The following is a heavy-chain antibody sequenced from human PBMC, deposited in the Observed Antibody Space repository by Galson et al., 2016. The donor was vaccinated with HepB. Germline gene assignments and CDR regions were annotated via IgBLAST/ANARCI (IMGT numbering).Heavy chain of an antibody. D-gene: IGHD6-13*01. CDR3: ATAGHNSSQTYFEY. CDR1: GGSIISNYY. V-gene: IGHV4-39*01. CDR2: IYYSGSA. J-gene: IGHJ4*02. Sequence: SETLSLTCTVSGGSIISNYYWAWIRQPPGKGLEYIGTIYYSGSAYYNTSLQGRVTISVHASNDQFSLRLSSVAAADTAVYYCATAGHNSSQTYFEYWGQGTLVTVSS.